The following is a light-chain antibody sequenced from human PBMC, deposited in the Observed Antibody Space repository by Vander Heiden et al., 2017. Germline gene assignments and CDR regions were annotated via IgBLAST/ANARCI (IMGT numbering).Light chain of an antibody. Sequence: DIQMTQSPSSLSASVGDRVTITCRASQSIDNFLTWYQQKPGKAPKLLIYAASKLESWVPSRFSGSGSGTHFSLTISSLQPEDSATYFCQQSYSSPRITFGLGTRLEIE. CDR1: QSIDNF. CDR3: QQSYSSPRIT. V-gene: IGKV1-39*01. J-gene: IGKJ5*01. CDR2: AAS.